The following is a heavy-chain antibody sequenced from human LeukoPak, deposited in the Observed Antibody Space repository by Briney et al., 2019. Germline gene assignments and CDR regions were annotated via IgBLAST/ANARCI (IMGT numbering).Heavy chain of an antibody. D-gene: IGHD2-21*02. CDR3: ARAGLAYCGGDCYSGRAFDI. V-gene: IGHV1-46*01. CDR1: RYTVTRYY. CDR2: INPRGGST. J-gene: IGHJ3*02. Sequence: ASVNVSYKASRYTVTRYYMHWVRQAPGQGREGMGIINPRGGSTSYEQKFHGRVTMTRDMSTSTVYMELSRLRSEDTAVYYCARAGLAYCGGDCYSGRAFDIWGQGTMVTVSS.